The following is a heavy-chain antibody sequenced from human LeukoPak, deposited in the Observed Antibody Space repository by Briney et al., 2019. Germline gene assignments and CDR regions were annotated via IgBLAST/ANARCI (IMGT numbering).Heavy chain of an antibody. CDR1: GFTFSSYW. CDR3: ARDHSSGWYGRGAFDI. CDR2: IKQDGSEK. D-gene: IGHD6-19*01. V-gene: IGHV3-7*01. J-gene: IGHJ3*02. Sequence: GGSLRLSCAASGFTFSSYWMSWVRQAPGKGLEWVANIKQDGSEKYYVDSVKGRFTISRDNAKNSLYLQMNSLRAEDMAVYYCARDHSSGWYGRGAFDIWGQGTMVTVSS.